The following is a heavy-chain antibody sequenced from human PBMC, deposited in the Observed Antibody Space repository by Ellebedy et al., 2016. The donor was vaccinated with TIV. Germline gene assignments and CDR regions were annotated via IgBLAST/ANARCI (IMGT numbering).Heavy chain of an antibody. J-gene: IGHJ5*02. CDR2: IKQDGSEK. D-gene: IGHD4-17*01. V-gene: IGHV3-7*03. CDR3: ARPQMTTTFNWFDP. Sequence: GESLKISXAASGFTFSSYWMSWVRQAPGKGLEWVANIKQDGSEKYYVDSVKGRFTISRDNAKNSLYLQMNSPRAEDTAVYYCARPQMTTTFNWFDPWGQGTLVTVSS. CDR1: GFTFSSYW.